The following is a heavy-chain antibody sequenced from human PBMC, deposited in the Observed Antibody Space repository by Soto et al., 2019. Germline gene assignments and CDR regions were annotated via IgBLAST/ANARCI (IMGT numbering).Heavy chain of an antibody. V-gene: IGHV3-15*01. CDR3: TTYKSWSDY. CDR1: GFTFSDAR. CDR2: IKKKSEDGTA. J-gene: IGHJ4*02. Sequence: GGSLRLSCAASGFTFSDARMSWVRQAPGKGLEWVGRIKKKSEDGTASYAAPVRGRFTISRDDSQSTLYLQMDSLKSEDTAIYYCTTYKSWSDYWGQGALVTVSS. D-gene: IGHD1-20*01.